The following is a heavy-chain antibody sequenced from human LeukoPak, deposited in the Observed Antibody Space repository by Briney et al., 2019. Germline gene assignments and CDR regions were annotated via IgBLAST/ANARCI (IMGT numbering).Heavy chain of an antibody. J-gene: IGHJ4*02. CDR3: ARRVVSSGFDY. CDR2: VYYSGST. V-gene: IGHV4-59*08. D-gene: IGHD6-19*01. CDR1: GGSITTYY. Sequence: SETLSLTCTVSGGSITTYYWGWIRQPPGKGLEWIGYVYYSGSTNYNPSLKSRVTISVDTSKNQFSLKLSSVTAADTAVYYCARRVVSSGFDYWGQGTLVTVSS.